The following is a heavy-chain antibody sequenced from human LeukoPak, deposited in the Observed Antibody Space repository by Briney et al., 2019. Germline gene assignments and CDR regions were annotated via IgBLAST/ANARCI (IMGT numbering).Heavy chain of an antibody. J-gene: IGHJ4*02. V-gene: IGHV3-23*01. CDR3: AKEYYDILTGYPFDY. Sequence: GGSLRLSCAASGFTFSSYAMSWVRQAPGKGLEWVPAISGSGGSTYYADSVKGRFTISRDNSKNTLYLQMNSLRAEDTAVYYCAKEYYDILTGYPFDYWGQGTLVTVSS. CDR2: ISGSGGST. CDR1: GFTFSSYA. D-gene: IGHD3-9*01.